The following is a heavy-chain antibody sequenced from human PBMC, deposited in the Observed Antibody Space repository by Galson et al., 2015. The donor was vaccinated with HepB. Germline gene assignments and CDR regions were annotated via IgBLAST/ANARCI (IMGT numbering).Heavy chain of an antibody. CDR1: GGTFSSYA. CDR2: ISYDGSNK. D-gene: IGHD3-22*01. CDR3: ARDGAYDSSGYYPDY. V-gene: IGHV3-30-3*01. Sequence: SCKASGGTFSSYAMHWVRQAPGKGLEWVAVISYDGSNKYYADSVKGRFTISRDNSKNTLYLQMNSLRAEDTAVYYCARDGAYDSSGYYPDYWGQGTLVTVSS. J-gene: IGHJ4*02.